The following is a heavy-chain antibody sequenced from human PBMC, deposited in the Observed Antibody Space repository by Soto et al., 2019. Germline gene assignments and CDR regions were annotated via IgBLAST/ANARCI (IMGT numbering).Heavy chain of an antibody. J-gene: IGHJ6*03. V-gene: IGHV4-59*12. CDR2: ISNTGST. CDR3: AGTTSLQWYYMDV. Sequence: PSETLSLTCTVSGDSISSYYWSWIRQPPGKGLEWVGYISNTGSTIYNPSLESRATISLDTSKNQFSLHLNSVTPEDTAVYYCAGTTSLQWYYMDVWDKGTTVTVSS. CDR1: GDSISSYY. D-gene: IGHD1-7*01.